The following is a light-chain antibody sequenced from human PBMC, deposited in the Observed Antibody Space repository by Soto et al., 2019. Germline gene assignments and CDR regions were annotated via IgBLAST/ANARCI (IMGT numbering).Light chain of an antibody. Sequence: EIVMTQSPATLSVSPGERVTLSCRASQSVSRSLAWYQQKPGQAPRLLIYGASTRATGIPARFSGSGSGTEFTLTITSLQPEDFATYSCQQSYITPPTFGPGTKVDIK. CDR2: GAS. CDR3: QQSYITPPT. CDR1: QSVSRS. J-gene: IGKJ3*01. V-gene: IGKV3-15*01.